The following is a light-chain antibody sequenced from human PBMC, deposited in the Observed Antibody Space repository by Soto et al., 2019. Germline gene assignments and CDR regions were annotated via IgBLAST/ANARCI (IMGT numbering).Light chain of an antibody. CDR2: KAS. Sequence: DIQMTQSPSTLSASVGDRVTITCRASQSISSWLAWYQQKPGKAPKLLIYKASSLESGVPSRFSGSGSGTDFTLTISSLEPEDFALYYCQQCNESPPWTFGQGTKVEI. V-gene: IGKV1-5*03. J-gene: IGKJ1*01. CDR1: QSISSW. CDR3: QQCNESPPWT.